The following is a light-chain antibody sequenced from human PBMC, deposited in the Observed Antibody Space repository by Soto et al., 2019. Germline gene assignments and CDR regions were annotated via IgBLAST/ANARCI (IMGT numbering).Light chain of an antibody. CDR1: QSVNGNY. Sequence: EIVLTQSPGTLSLSPGERATLSCRASQSVNGNYLTWYQQKPSQAPRLLIYGATSRATGIPDRFSGSGSVTDFTLTISRMEPEDFAVYYCQQYGSSFRYTFGQGTKLEIK. CDR2: GAT. V-gene: IGKV3-20*01. CDR3: QQYGSSFRYT. J-gene: IGKJ2*01.